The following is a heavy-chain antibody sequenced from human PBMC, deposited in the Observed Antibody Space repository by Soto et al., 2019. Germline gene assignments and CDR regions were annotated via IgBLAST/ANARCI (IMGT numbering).Heavy chain of an antibody. CDR2: IYHSGST. CDR3: ARFSSSSQRFYYYGMDV. D-gene: IGHD6-13*01. J-gene: IGHJ6*02. V-gene: IGHV4-30-2*01. Sequence: QLQLQESGSGLVKPSQTLSLTCAVSGGSISSGGYSWSWIRQPPGKGLEWIGYIYHSGSTYYNPSLKSRVTISVDRSKNQFSLKLSSVTAADTAVYYCARFSSSSQRFYYYGMDVWGQGTTVTVSS. CDR1: GGSISSGGYS.